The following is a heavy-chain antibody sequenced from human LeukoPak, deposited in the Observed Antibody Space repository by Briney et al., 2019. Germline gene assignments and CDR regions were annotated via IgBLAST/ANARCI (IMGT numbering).Heavy chain of an antibody. CDR1: GFTFSSYG. V-gene: IGHV3-30*18. CDR3: AKSAGLGELSFDY. J-gene: IGHJ4*02. D-gene: IGHD3-16*02. Sequence: GGSLRLSCAASGFTFSSYGMHWVRQAPGKGLEWVAVISYDGSNKYYADSVKGRFTISRDNSKNTLYLQMNSLRAEDTAVYYCAKSAGLGELSFDYWGQGTLVTVSP. CDR2: ISYDGSNK.